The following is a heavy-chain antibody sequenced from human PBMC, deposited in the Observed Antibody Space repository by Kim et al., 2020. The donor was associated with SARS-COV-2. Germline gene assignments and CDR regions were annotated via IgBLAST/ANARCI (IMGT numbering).Heavy chain of an antibody. V-gene: IGHV3-15*01. Sequence: GGSLRLSCAASGFTFNNAWMSWVRQVPGKGLEWVDRIKGKTDGGTTAYAAPVKGRFIISRDDSKNSLYLQMDSLKTEDTAVYYCTTAGSPTAGAFDIWGQGTMVIVSS. CDR3: TTAGSPTAGAFDI. CDR2: IKGKTDGGTT. J-gene: IGHJ3*02. CDR1: GFTFNNAW. D-gene: IGHD2-2*01.